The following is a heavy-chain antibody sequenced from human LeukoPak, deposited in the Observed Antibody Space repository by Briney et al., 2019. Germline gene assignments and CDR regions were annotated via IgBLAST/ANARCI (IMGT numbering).Heavy chain of an antibody. CDR1: GGSVSSGYYY. J-gene: IGHJ3*02. Sequence: SETLSLTCTVSGGSVSSGYYYWSWIRQPPGRGLEWIGYIYYSGSTHYNPSLKSRVTISVDTSKNQFSLKLSSVTAADTAVYYCARLPYSSGWFDAFDIWGQGTMVTVSS. CDR3: ARLPYSSGWFDAFDI. D-gene: IGHD6-19*01. CDR2: IYYSGST. V-gene: IGHV4-61*01.